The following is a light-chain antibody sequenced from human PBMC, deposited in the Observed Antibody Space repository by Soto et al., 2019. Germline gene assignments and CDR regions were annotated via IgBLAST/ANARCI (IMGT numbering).Light chain of an antibody. V-gene: IGKV3-20*01. Sequence: EIVLTQSPGTLFLSPGEIATLSCRASQSVSSSYLAWYQQKPGQAPRLLIYGASSRATGIPDRFSGSGSGTDFTLTISRLEPEDFAVYYCQQYGSSPLTFGQGTKLEIK. CDR2: GAS. J-gene: IGKJ2*01. CDR3: QQYGSSPLT. CDR1: QSVSSSY.